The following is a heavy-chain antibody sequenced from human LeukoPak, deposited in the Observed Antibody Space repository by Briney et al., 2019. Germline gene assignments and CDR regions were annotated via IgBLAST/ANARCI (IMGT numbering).Heavy chain of an antibody. CDR3: ARAGHCTNGICYTADFDY. Sequence: GGSVRLSCAAAGFTLSNYWMSWVRQAPGKGLEWVANIKKDGSEKYYVDSVKGRFTISRDNAKNSLYLQMNSLRAEDTAAYYCARAGHCTNGICYTADFDYWGQGTLVTVSS. V-gene: IGHV3-7*03. CDR1: GFTLSNYW. CDR2: IKKDGSEK. D-gene: IGHD2-8*01. J-gene: IGHJ4*02.